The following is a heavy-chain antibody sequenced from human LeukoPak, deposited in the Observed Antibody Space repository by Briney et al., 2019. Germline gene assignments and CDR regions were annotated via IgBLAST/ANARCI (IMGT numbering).Heavy chain of an antibody. CDR1: GYTLTELS. CDR3: ATDPIIAAAGTVDY. J-gene: IGHJ4*02. Sequence: ASVKVSCKVSGYTLTELSMHWVRQAPGKGLEWMGGFDPEDGETIYAQKFQGRVTMTEDTSTDTAYMELSSLRSEDTAVYYCATDPIIAAAGTVDYWGQGTLVTVSS. D-gene: IGHD6-13*01. CDR2: FDPEDGET. V-gene: IGHV1-24*01.